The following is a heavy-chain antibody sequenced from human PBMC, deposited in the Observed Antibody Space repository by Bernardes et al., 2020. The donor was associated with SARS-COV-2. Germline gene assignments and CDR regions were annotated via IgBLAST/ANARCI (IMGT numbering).Heavy chain of an antibody. CDR2: ISYDGYNA. Sequence: GGSLRLSCAASGFTFRSYGMHWVRQAPGKGLEWVAFISYDGYNAFYADSVKGRFTISRDDSKDTLYLQMSSPRPDDTAVYYCAKDSIAGTTLSAFWNYFDSWGQGTLVTVS. J-gene: IGHJ4*02. CDR1: GFTFRSYG. CDR3: AKDSIAGTTLSAFWNYFDS. D-gene: IGHD1-7*01. V-gene: IGHV3-30*18.